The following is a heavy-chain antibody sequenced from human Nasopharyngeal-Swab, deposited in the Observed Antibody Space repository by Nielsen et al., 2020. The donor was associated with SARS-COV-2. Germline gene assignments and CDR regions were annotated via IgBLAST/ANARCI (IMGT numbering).Heavy chain of an antibody. J-gene: IGHJ3*02. D-gene: IGHD3-16*01. CDR3: TRVDVHDAFDM. CDR1: GFTFSSYW. V-gene: IGHV3-74*01. CDR2: MNSDGSRT. Sequence: GGSLRLSCAASGFTFSSYWMHWVRQAPGEGLVWVSRMNSDGSRTSYADSVKGRFTISRDNAKNTLYLQMNSLRGEDTAVYYCTRVDVHDAFDMWGQGTMVTVSS.